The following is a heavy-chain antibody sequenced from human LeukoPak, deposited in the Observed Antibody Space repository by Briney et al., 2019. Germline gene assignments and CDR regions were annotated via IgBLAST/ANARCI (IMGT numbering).Heavy chain of an antibody. CDR3: ARVTSGYPALGYFDL. V-gene: IGHV4-59*10. J-gene: IGHJ2*01. CDR2: IYTSGST. CDR1: GGSFSGYY. D-gene: IGHD3-22*01. Sequence: SETLSLTCAVYGGSFSGYYWSWIRQPAGKGLEWIGRIYTSGSTNYNPSLKSRVTMSVDTSKNQFSLKLSSVTAADTAVYHCARVTSGYPALGYFDLWGRGTLVTVSS.